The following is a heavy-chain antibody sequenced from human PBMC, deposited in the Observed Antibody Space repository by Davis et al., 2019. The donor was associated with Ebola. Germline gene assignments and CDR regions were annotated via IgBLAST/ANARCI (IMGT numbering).Heavy chain of an antibody. J-gene: IGHJ6*02. CDR3: ARDLRDDYGDYVFHSPVYGMDV. Sequence: HTGGSLRLSCAASGFTFSSYAMSWVRQAPGKGLEWVSRINSDGSSTSYADSVKGRFTISSDNAKNSLYLQMNGLRAEDTAVYYCARDLRDDYGDYVFHSPVYGMDVWGQGTTVTVSS. V-gene: IGHV3-74*01. CDR2: INSDGSST. CDR1: GFTFSSYA. D-gene: IGHD4-17*01.